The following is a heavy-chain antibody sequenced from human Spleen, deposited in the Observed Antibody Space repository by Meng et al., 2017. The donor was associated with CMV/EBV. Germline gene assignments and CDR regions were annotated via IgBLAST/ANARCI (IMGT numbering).Heavy chain of an antibody. CDR3: AKLIATNPGGSAFGY. V-gene: IGHV3-20*03. CDR2: IDWNGGSI. Sequence: WVRQAPGKGLEWVSGIDWNGGSIGYADSVNGRFTISRDNAKKSLYLQMNSLRAEDAALYYCAKLIATNPGGSAFGYWGQGTLVTVSS. J-gene: IGHJ4*02. D-gene: IGHD1-7*01.